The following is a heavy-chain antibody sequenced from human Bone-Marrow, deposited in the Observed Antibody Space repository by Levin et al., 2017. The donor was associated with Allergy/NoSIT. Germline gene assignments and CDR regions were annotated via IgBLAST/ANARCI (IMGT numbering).Heavy chain of an antibody. Sequence: GESLKISCKASGYTFTSYGISWVRQAPGQGLEWMGWISAYNGNTNYAQKLQGRVTMTTDTSTSTAYMELRSLRSDDTAVYYCASSVVVVAATQTTVVTPGYFYAFDIWGQEQWSPSLQ. CDR1: GYTFTSYG. V-gene: IGHV1-18*01. J-gene: IGHJ3*02. CDR3: ASSVVVVAATQTTVVTPGYFYAFDI. CDR2: ISAYNGNT. D-gene: IGHD2-15*01.